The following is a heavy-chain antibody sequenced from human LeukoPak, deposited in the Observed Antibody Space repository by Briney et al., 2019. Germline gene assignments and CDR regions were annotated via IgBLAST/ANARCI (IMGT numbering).Heavy chain of an antibody. CDR3: ARNYGSGEFDY. CDR1: GYTFTSYG. CDR2: ISAYNGNT. Sequence: ASVKVSCKASGYTFTSYGISWVRQAPGQGLEWMGWISAYNGNTNYAQKLQGRVTMTTDTSTSTAYMELSSLRSEDMAVYYCARNYGSGEFDYWGQGTLVTVSS. D-gene: IGHD3-10*01. V-gene: IGHV1-18*03. J-gene: IGHJ4*02.